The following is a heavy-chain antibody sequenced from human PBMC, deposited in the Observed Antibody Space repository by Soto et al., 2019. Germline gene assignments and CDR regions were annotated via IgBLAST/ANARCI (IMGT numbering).Heavy chain of an antibody. CDR2: ISAYNGNT. Sequence: ASVKVSCTSSVYTLNIYGISCVRQAPGQGLEWMGWISAYNGNTNYAQKLQGRVTMTTDTSTSTAYMELRSLRSDDTAVYYCAVRDLQWLAEFDYWGQGTLVTVSS. CDR3: AVRDLQWLAEFDY. CDR1: VYTLNIYG. V-gene: IGHV1-18*01. D-gene: IGHD6-19*01. J-gene: IGHJ4*02.